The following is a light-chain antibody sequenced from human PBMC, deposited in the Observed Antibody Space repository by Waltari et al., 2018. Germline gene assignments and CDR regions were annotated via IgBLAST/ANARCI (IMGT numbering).Light chain of an antibody. CDR3: QKYETLPAT. CDR1: QSVGRS. V-gene: IGKV3-20*01. Sequence: TQSPGTLSLSPGERATLPCRASQSVGRSLAWYQQRPGQAPRLLIYDASSRATGIPARFSGSGSGTDFSLTISRLEPEDFALYYCQKYETLPATFGQGTKVEMK. J-gene: IGKJ1*01. CDR2: DAS.